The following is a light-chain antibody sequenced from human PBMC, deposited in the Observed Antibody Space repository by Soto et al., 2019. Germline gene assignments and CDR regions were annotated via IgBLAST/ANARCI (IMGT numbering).Light chain of an antibody. CDR2: KAS. CDR1: QSISNW. V-gene: IGKV1-5*03. Sequence: DIQMTQSPSTLSASVVDIVTISFLASQSISNWLAWYQQRPGKAPKLLIYKASNLESGVPSRFSGSGSGTEFTLIISSLQPDDFATYYCQQYNSYSWTFGQGTKVDIK. J-gene: IGKJ1*01. CDR3: QQYNSYSWT.